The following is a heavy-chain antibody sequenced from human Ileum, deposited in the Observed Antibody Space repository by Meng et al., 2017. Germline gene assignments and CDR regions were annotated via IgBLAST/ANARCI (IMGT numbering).Heavy chain of an antibody. D-gene: IGHD2-21*02. J-gene: IGHJ4*02. Sequence: GGSLRLSCAASGFNLNFYGLMLVRQAPGKGLEWVSGINSRGDSMFYADSLRGRFTISRIYSENIVYLEMDSLRVEDTAIYYCVRGCYGSDCSKILDFWGQGTLVTVSS. CDR1: GFNLNFYG. V-gene: IGHV3-23*01. CDR2: INSRGDSM. CDR3: VRGCYGSDCSKILDF.